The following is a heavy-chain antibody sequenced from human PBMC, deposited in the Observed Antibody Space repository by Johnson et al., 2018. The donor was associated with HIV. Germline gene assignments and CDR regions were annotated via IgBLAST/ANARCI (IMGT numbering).Heavy chain of an antibody. CDR2: ISGSGSII. D-gene: IGHD6-13*01. Sequence: QVLLVESGGGLVKPGGSLKLSCAVSGFTFSDHYMSWIRQTPGKGLQWVSYISGSGSIIYSTDSVQGRFTISRDNVKNSLYLQMDSLRPEDTAVYYCAKVRRGSSWYIAFDIWGQGTMVTVSS. J-gene: IGHJ3*02. CDR1: GFTFSDHY. V-gene: IGHV3-11*04. CDR3: AKVRRGSSWYIAFDI.